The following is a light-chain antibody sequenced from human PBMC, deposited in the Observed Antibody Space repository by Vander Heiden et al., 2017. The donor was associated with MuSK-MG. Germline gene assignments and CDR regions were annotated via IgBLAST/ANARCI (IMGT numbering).Light chain of an antibody. J-gene: IGKJ2*04. V-gene: IGKV4-1*01. Sequence: DIVMTQSPDSLAVSLGERATINCKSSQTVFYSPINKNYLAWYQQKPGQPPKLLIYWASTRESGVPDRFSGSGSGTDFTLTISSLQAEDVAVYYCQQYYSPQCSFGQGTKLEIK. CDR1: QTVFYSPINKNY. CDR3: QQYYSPQCS. CDR2: WAS.